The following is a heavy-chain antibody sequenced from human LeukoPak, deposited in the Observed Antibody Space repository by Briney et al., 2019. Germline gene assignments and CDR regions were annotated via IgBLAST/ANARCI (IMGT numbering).Heavy chain of an antibody. CDR1: GEPFSGYY. Sequence: SETLSLTCAVYGEPFSGYYWSWIRQPPGKGLEWIGEINDSGTTNYNPSLKSRVTISIDSSKNQFSLKLSSVTAADTAVYYCARGASCGGDCYWEDYYYYGTDVWGQGTTVTVSS. CDR3: ARGASCGGDCYWEDYYYYGTDV. J-gene: IGHJ6*02. CDR2: INDSGTT. D-gene: IGHD2-21*02. V-gene: IGHV4-34*01.